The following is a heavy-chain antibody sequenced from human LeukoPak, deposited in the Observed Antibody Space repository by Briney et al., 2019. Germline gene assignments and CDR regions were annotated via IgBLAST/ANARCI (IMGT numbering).Heavy chain of an antibody. D-gene: IGHD7-27*01. V-gene: IGHV1-8*01. CDR1: GYTFTTHD. CDR3: VRTPPNWGFDY. J-gene: IGHJ4*02. CDR2: MGPNSGDT. Sequence: ASVKVSCTASGYTFTTHDINWVRQATGRGLEWLGWMGPNSGDTGYAQKFQGRVTMTSDSSISTAYMELSSLRSEDTAIYYCVRTPPNWGFDYWGQGTLVTVSS.